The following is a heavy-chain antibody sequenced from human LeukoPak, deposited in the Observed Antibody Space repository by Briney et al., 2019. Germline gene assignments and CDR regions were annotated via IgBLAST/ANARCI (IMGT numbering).Heavy chain of an antibody. CDR3: AKDGIVVVINLDY. V-gene: IGHV3-30*02. D-gene: IGHD3-22*01. CDR1: GFTFSSYG. J-gene: IGHJ4*02. CDR2: VRFDGSNK. Sequence: PGGSLRLSCAASGFTFSSYGMHWVRQAPGKGLEWVAFVRFDGSNKYYADSVKGRFTISRDNSKNTLYLQMNSLRAEDTAVYYCAKDGIVVVINLDYWGQGTLVTVSS.